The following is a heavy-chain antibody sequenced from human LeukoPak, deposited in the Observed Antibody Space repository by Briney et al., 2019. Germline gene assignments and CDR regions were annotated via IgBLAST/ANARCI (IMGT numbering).Heavy chain of an antibody. CDR3: ARDRQWLVSYWFDP. D-gene: IGHD6-19*01. J-gene: IGHJ5*02. CDR2: IWCDGSNK. Sequence: GSLRLSCAASGFTFSSYGMHWVRQAPGKGLEWGAVIWCDGSNKYYADSVKGRFTISRDNSKNTLYLQMNSLRAEDTAVYYCARDRQWLVSYWFDPWGQGTLVTVSS. CDR1: GFTFSSYG. V-gene: IGHV3-33*01.